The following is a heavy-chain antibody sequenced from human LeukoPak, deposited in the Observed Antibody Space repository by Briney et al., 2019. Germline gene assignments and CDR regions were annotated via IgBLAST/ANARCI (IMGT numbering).Heavy chain of an antibody. V-gene: IGHV3-11*04. D-gene: IGHD1-1*01. J-gene: IGHJ4*02. CDR3: ARETRTGAFDY. Sequence: GGSLRLSCAASGFTFSDYYMSWIRQAPGKGLEWVSYISSSGSTIYYADSVRGRFTISRDNAKNSLYLQMNSLRAEDTAVYYCARETRTGAFDYWGQGTLVTVSS. CDR1: GFTFSDYY. CDR2: ISSSGSTI.